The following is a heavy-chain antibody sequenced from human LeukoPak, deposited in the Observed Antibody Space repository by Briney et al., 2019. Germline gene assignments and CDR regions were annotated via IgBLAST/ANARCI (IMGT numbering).Heavy chain of an antibody. CDR2: VNTVSSYI. V-gene: IGHV3-21*01. J-gene: IGHJ4*02. CDR3: ARLRRNSDRSDFFYYYDH. Sequence: PGGSLRLSCAASGFSFSTSGMHWVRQAPGKGLEWVASVNTVSSYIYYADSMRGRFTISRDNAKNSLFLQMNSLRAEDTAVYYCARLRRNSDRSDFFYYYDHWGQGTLVTVSS. D-gene: IGHD3-22*01. CDR1: GFSFSTSG.